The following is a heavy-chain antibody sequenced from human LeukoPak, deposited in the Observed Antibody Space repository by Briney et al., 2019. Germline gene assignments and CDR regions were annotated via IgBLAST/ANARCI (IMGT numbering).Heavy chain of an antibody. CDR2: ISAYNGNT. V-gene: IGHV1-18*04. CDR1: GYTFTSYG. Sequence: ASVKVSCKASGYTFTSYGISWVRQAPGQGLEWMGWISAYNGNTNYAQKLQGRVTMTTDTPTSTAYMELRSLRSDDTAVYYCARVTAAGREEYYFDYWGQGTLVTVSS. CDR3: ARVTAAGREEYYFDY. J-gene: IGHJ4*02. D-gene: IGHD6-13*01.